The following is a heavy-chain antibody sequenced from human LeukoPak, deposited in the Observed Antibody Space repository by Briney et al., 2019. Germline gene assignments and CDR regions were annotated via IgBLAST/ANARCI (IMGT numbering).Heavy chain of an antibody. V-gene: IGHV3-7*03. CDR3: AKEHDYSNYYYFDF. J-gene: IGHJ4*02. Sequence: GGSLRLSCAASGFTFSSYWMSWVRQAPGKGLEWVANIKQDGSEKYYVDSVKGRFTISRDNAKNSLYLQMNSLRAEDTAVYYCAKEHDYSNYYYFDFWGQGTLVTVSS. CDR2: IKQDGSEK. D-gene: IGHD4-11*01. CDR1: GFTFSSYW.